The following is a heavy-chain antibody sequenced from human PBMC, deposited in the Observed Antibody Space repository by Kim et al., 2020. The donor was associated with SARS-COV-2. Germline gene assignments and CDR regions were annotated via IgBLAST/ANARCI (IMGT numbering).Heavy chain of an antibody. CDR3: ARASCDGYKCDS. CDR1: GFSFSGYY. CDR2: IGSSGTTI. Sequence: GGSLRLSCATSGFSFSGYYMTWIRQAPGKGLDWVSYIGSSGTTIYYADSVKGRFTISRDNAKNSLYLQMNSLRAEDTAVYYCARASCDGYKCDSWGQG. V-gene: IGHV3-11*01. J-gene: IGHJ4*02. D-gene: IGHD5-12*01.